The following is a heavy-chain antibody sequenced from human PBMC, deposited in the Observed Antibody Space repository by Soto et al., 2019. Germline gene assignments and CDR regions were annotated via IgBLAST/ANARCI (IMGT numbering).Heavy chain of an antibody. CDR2: IWFDGSND. Sequence: QVQLMQSGGGVVQPGMSLRLSCVASGDTFWTNGMHWVRQAPGKGLEWVAVIWFDGSNDFYGDSVKGRFTISRDNSKNTLYLQMTSLRVEDTAVYYCARDSGISKLREVVPHSAFDIWGQGTMVTVST. CDR1: GDTFWTNG. J-gene: IGHJ3*02. V-gene: IGHV3-33*01. D-gene: IGHD6-19*01. CDR3: ARDSGISKLREVVPHSAFDI.